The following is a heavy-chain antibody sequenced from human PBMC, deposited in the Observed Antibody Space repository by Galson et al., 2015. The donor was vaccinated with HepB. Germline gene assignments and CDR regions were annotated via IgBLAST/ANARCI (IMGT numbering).Heavy chain of an antibody. J-gene: IGHJ6*02. Sequence: QSGAEVKKPGESLRISCKASRYRFPNYWIGWVRQVPGNGLEWVGIIFPHDSDTRYSPSFRGQVTISADKSISTVYLQWSSLKASDTAIYFCARHKLPYYYYGLDVWGPGTTVTVSS. D-gene: IGHD4-23*01. V-gene: IGHV5-51*01. CDR1: RYRFPNYW. CDR3: ARHKLPYYYYGLDV. CDR2: IFPHDSDT.